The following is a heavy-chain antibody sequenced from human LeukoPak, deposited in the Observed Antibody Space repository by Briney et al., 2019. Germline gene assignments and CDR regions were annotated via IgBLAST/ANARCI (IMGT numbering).Heavy chain of an antibody. J-gene: IGHJ3*02. D-gene: IGHD3-22*01. CDR3: AKVPLSYYYDSSGYFAFDI. V-gene: IGHV3-9*01. Sequence: PGGSLRLSCAASGFTFDDYAMHWVRQAPGKGLEWVSGISWNSGSIGYADSVKGRFTISRDNAKNSLYLQMNSLRAEDTALYYCAKVPLSYYYDSSGYFAFDIWGQGTMVTVSS. CDR2: ISWNSGSI. CDR1: GFTFDDYA.